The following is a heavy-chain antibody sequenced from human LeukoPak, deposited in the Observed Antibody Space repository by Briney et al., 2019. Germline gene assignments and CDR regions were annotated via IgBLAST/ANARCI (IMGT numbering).Heavy chain of an antibody. CDR2: IYHSGNT. V-gene: IGHV4-4*02. CDR1: GGSISSSNW. Sequence: PSGTLSLTCAVSGGSISSSNWWSWVRQPPGKGLEWIGEIYHSGNTNYNPSLKSRVAISVDKSKNQFSLKLSSVTAADTAVYYCARRGFDGRLNRLDPWGQGTLVTVSS. D-gene: IGHD3-10*01. J-gene: IGHJ5*02. CDR3: ARRGFDGRLNRLDP.